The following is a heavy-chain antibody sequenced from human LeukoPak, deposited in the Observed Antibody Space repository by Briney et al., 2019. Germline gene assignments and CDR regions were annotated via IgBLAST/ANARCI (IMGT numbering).Heavy chain of an antibody. Sequence: PGGSLRLSCAASGFTFSSYAMSWVRQAPGKGLEWVSAISGSGGSTYYADSVKGRFTISRDNSKNTLYLQMNSLRAEDTAVYYCAKDLFLGVQLNPFDYWGQGTLVTVSS. J-gene: IGHJ4*02. CDR1: GFTFSSYA. CDR3: AKDLFLGVQLNPFDY. V-gene: IGHV3-23*01. D-gene: IGHD6-6*01. CDR2: ISGSGGST.